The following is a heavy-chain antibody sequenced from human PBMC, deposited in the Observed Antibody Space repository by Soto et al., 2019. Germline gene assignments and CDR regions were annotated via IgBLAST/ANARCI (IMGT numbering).Heavy chain of an antibody. Sequence: EVQLVESGGGLVQPGGSLRLSCEASGFTFSAYWMGWVRQAPGTGLQWVATIKTDGSEKYYVDSVTGRFTISRDNDKNSLYLQLNTLRAEDTSVYYCARPVRGSPEDVWGQGTTVTVSS. J-gene: IGHJ6*02. CDR2: IKTDGSEK. CDR1: GFTFSAYW. CDR3: ARPVRGSPEDV. V-gene: IGHV3-7*05. D-gene: IGHD3-16*01.